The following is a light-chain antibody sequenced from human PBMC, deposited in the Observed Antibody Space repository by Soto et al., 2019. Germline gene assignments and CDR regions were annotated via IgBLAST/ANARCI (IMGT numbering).Light chain of an antibody. V-gene: IGKV3-11*01. Sequence: EIVLTQSPATLSLSPGERATLSCRASQSVSSYLAWYQQKPGQAPRLLIYDASNRATGIPARFSGSGSGTDFTLTISSIEPEDFAVYYCQQRASLFGGGTKVEIK. CDR3: QQRASL. J-gene: IGKJ4*01. CDR1: QSVSSY. CDR2: DAS.